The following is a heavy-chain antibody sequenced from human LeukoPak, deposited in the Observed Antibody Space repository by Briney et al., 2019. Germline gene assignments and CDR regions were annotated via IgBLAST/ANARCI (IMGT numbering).Heavy chain of an antibody. J-gene: IGHJ3*02. V-gene: IGHV3-52*01. CDR2: IKCDGSEK. CDR1: GFTFSNSW. Sequence: PGGSLTLSCAASGFTFSNSWMHWVCQAPEKGLEWVADIKCDGSEKCYVDSVKGRLTISRDNAKNSLYLQVNSLRAEDMTVYYCVRGVGSSTSCYVRAFDIWGQGTMVTVSS. D-gene: IGHD2-2*01. CDR3: VRGVGSSTSCYVRAFDI.